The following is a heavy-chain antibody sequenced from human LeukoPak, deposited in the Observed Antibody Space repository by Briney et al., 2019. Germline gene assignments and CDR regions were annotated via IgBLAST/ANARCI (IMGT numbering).Heavy chain of an antibody. J-gene: IGHJ3*02. CDR3: ATPLGDYDILTGQASAFDI. Sequence: GESLQISCKGSGYSFTSYWIGWGRPMPGKGLGWMGIIYPGDSDTRYSPSFQGQGTISADNSISTAYLQWSSLKASDTAMYYCATPLGDYDILTGQASAFDIWGQGTMVTVSS. V-gene: IGHV5-51*01. CDR1: GYSFTSYW. D-gene: IGHD3-9*01. CDR2: IYPGDSDT.